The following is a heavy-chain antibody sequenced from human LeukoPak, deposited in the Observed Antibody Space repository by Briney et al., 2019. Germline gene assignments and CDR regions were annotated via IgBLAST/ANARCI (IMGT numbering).Heavy chain of an antibody. CDR3: ASSYIVRGAIWEDY. CDR2: IYYSGST. CDR1: GGSISSSNYY. Sequence: PSETLSLTCTVSGGSISSSNYYWGWIRQPPGKGLEWIGSIYYSGSTYYNPSLKSRVIISVDTSQNQFSLKLSSVTAADTAVYYCASSYIVRGAIWEDYWGQGTLVPVSS. V-gene: IGHV4-39*01. D-gene: IGHD3-10*01. J-gene: IGHJ4*02.